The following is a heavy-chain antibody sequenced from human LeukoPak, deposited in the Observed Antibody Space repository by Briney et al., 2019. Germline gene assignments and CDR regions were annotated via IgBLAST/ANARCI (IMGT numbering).Heavy chain of an antibody. CDR3: ATDNYDILSNFRWSY. Sequence: ASVKVSCKASGYTFTSYYMHWVRQAPGQGLEWMGIINPSGGSTSYAQKFQGRVTMTRDTSTSTAYMELSSLRSEDTAVYYCATDNYDILSNFRWSYWGQGTLVTVSS. J-gene: IGHJ4*02. CDR1: GYTFTSYY. CDR2: INPSGGST. V-gene: IGHV1-46*01. D-gene: IGHD3-9*01.